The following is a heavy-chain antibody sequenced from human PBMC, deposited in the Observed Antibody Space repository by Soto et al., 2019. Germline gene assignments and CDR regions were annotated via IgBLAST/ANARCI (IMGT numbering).Heavy chain of an antibody. V-gene: IGHV3-30*03. D-gene: IGHD3-22*01. CDR3: ATAATYYYDSSGYYPRNYGMDV. CDR1: GFTFSSYG. Sequence: QVQLVESGGGVVQPGRSLRLSCVASGFTFSSYGMHWVRQAPGKGLEWVAVISYDGSNKYYADSVKGRFTISRDNSKNTLYLQMNSLRAEDTAVYYCATAATYYYDSSGYYPRNYGMDVWGQGTTVTVSS. CDR2: ISYDGSNK. J-gene: IGHJ6*02.